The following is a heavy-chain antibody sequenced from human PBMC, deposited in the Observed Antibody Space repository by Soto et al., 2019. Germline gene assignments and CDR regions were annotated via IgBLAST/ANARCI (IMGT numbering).Heavy chain of an antibody. CDR1: CVSISGGGYC. CDR2: IYYSGST. Sequence: SQTLSVTWAVSCVSISGGGYCWSWIRQTPGKGLEWIGIIYYSGSTYYNPSLKSRVTISVDTSQNQFSLRLSSVTAADPAVYYSAGPQLWNNSALDILGQGALDT. V-gene: IGHV4-30-2*03. CDR3: AGPQLWNNSALDI. D-gene: IGHD5-18*01. J-gene: IGHJ3*02.